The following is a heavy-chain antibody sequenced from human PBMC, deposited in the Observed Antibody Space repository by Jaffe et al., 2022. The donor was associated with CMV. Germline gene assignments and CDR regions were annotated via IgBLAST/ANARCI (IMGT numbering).Heavy chain of an antibody. Sequence: EVQLVESGGGLVQPGRSLRLSCAASGFTFDDYAMHWVRQAPGKGLEWVSGISWNSGSIGYADSVKGRFTISRDNAKNSLYLQMNSLRAEDTALYYCAKDSFSIAVAQFDPWGQGTLVTVSS. CDR3: AKDSFSIAVAQFDP. D-gene: IGHD6-19*01. CDR2: ISWNSGSI. J-gene: IGHJ5*02. V-gene: IGHV3-9*01. CDR1: GFTFDDYA.